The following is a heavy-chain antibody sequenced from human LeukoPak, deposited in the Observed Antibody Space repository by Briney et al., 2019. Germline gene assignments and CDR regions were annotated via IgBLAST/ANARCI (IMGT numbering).Heavy chain of an antibody. CDR3: AREGYYYDSSGYYYFGY. Sequence: GGSLRLSCAASGLTFSSYWMSWVRQAPGKGLEWVANIKQDGSEKYYVDSVKGRFTISRDNAKNSLYLQMNSLRAEDTAVYYCAREGYYYDSSGYYYFGYWGQGTLVTVSS. CDR2: IKQDGSEK. J-gene: IGHJ4*02. V-gene: IGHV3-7*01. CDR1: GLTFSSYW. D-gene: IGHD3-22*01.